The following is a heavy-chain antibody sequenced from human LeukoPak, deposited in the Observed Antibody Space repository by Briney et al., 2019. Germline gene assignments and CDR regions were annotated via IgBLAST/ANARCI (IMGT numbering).Heavy chain of an antibody. V-gene: IGHV4-39*07. D-gene: IGHD1-26*01. Sequence: SETLSLTCTVSGGSISTNNYYWGWIRQPPGKGLEWIGSIYYSGSTYYNPSLKSRATISVDTSKNQFSLKLSSVTAADTAVYYCARESKVGATDWFDPWGQGTLVTVSS. J-gene: IGHJ5*02. CDR2: IYYSGST. CDR3: ARESKVGATDWFDP. CDR1: GGSISTNNYY.